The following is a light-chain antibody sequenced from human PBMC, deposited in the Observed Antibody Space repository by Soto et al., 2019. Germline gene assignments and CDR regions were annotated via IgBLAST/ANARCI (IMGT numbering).Light chain of an antibody. CDR3: QQYDNLPTLT. CDR1: LDFNIY. CDR2: DAS. J-gene: IGKJ4*01. Sequence: DIQMTQSPSSLSASVGDRVTITCQASLDFNIYLNWYQQKPGKAPKLLIYDASNLETGVPSRFSGSGAGTDFTFSISSLQPEDIATYYCQQYDNLPTLTFGGGTKVEIK. V-gene: IGKV1-33*01.